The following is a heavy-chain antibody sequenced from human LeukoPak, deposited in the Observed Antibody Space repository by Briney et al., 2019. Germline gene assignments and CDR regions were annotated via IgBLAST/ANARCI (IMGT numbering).Heavy chain of an antibody. V-gene: IGHV4-59*08. J-gene: IGHJ6*02. CDR2: IYYSGIT. CDR3: ARAVGYYYGMDV. D-gene: IGHD2-2*01. CDR1: GGSISSYY. Sequence: SETLSLTCTVSGGSISSYYWNWIRQPPGKGLEWIGYIYYSGITNYNPSLKSRVTISVDTSKNQFSLKLSSVTAADTAVYYCARAVGYYYGMDVWGQGTTVTVSS.